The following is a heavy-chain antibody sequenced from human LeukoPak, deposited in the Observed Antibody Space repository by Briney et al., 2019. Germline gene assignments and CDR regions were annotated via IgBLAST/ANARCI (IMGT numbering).Heavy chain of an antibody. D-gene: IGHD2-2*01. J-gene: IGHJ5*02. Sequence: KPSETLSLTCAVYGGSFSGYYWSWIRQPPGKGLEWIGEINHSGSTNYNPSLKSRITISLDTSKNQFSLKLSSVTAADTAVYYCARGGWDCSSTSCSNNWFDPWGQGTLVTVSS. CDR3: ARGGWDCSSTSCSNNWFDP. V-gene: IGHV4-34*01. CDR1: GGSFSGYY. CDR2: INHSGST.